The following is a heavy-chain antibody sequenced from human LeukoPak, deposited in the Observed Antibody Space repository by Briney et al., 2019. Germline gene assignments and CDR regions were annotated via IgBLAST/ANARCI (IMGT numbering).Heavy chain of an antibody. CDR1: GGTFSSYA. Sequence: ASVKVSCKASGGTFSSYAISWVRQAPGQGLEWMGGIIPIFGTANYAQKFQGRVTITADKSTSTAYMELSSLRSEDTAVYYCARGEQLVEFDPWGQGTLVTVSS. CDR3: ARGEQLVEFDP. CDR2: IIPIFGTA. D-gene: IGHD6-13*01. J-gene: IGHJ5*02. V-gene: IGHV1-69*06.